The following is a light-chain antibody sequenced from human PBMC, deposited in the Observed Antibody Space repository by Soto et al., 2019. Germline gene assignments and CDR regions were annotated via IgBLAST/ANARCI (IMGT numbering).Light chain of an antibody. Sequence: QSALTQPPSASGSPGQSVTISCTGTSSDVGRYIYVSWYQHHPGKAPKLIIHQVSKRPSGVPDRFSGSKSGNTASLTVSGLQAEDEADYYCSSYADKNSLVFGGGTKLTVL. CDR2: QVS. CDR3: SSYADKNSLV. CDR1: SSDVGRYIY. J-gene: IGLJ2*01. V-gene: IGLV2-8*01.